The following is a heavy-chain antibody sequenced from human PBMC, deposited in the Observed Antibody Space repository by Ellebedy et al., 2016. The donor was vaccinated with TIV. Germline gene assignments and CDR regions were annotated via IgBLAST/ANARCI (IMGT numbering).Heavy chain of an antibody. CDR1: GYTFTSYA. CDR2: IIPIFGTA. V-gene: IGHV1-69*13. CDR3: ARSSLGYSTPWWFDP. D-gene: IGHD6-13*01. Sequence: AASVKVSCKASGYTFTSYAISWVRQAPGQGLEWMGGIIPIFGTANYAQKFQGRVTITADESTSTAYMELSSLRSEDTAVYYCARSSLGYSTPWWFDPWGQGTLVTVSS. J-gene: IGHJ5*02.